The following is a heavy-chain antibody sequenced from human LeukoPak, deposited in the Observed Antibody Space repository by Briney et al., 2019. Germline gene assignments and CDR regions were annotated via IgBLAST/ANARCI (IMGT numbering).Heavy chain of an antibody. CDR1: GFNFNNYA. CDR2: ISDSGGYT. D-gene: IGHD2-15*01. CDR3: ARRYCNSGSCYPGIDY. Sequence: PGGSLRLSSAASGFNFNNYAMSWVRQAPGKGLEWVSCISDSGGYTYSADSVKGRFTISRDTSKNTLYLQMNSLRAEDTAVYYCARRYCNSGSCYPGIDYWGQGTPVTVSS. J-gene: IGHJ4*02. V-gene: IGHV3-23*01.